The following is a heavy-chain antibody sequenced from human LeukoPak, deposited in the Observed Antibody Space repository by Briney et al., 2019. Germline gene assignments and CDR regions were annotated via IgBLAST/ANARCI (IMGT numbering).Heavy chain of an antibody. CDR1: GGSFSGYY. Sequence: SETLSLTCGVYGGSFSGYYWNWIRQPPGKGPEWIGEIHHIGITNYNPSLKSRVTISVDTSKNQFSLKLSSVTAADTAVYYCARLPLSVGATQHGAFDIWGQGTMVTVSS. CDR3: ARLPLSVGATQHGAFDI. V-gene: IGHV4-34*01. J-gene: IGHJ3*02. D-gene: IGHD1-26*01. CDR2: IHHIGIT.